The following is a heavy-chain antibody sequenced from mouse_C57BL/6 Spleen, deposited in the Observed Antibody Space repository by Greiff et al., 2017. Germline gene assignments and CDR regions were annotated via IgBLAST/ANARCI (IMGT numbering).Heavy chain of an antibody. J-gene: IGHJ1*03. CDR2: IWRGGST. V-gene: IGHV2-5*01. CDR1: GFSLTSYG. CDR3: AKNKELGEGDFDV. Sequence: VQLQQSGPGLVQPSQSLSITCTVSGFSLTSYGVHWVRQSPGKGLEWLGVIWRGGSTDYNAAFMSRLSITKDNSKSQVFFKMNSLQADDTAIYYCAKNKELGEGDFDVWGTGTTVTVSS. D-gene: IGHD4-1*01.